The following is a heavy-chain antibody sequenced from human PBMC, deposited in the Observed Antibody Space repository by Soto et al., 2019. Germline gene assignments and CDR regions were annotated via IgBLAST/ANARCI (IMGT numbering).Heavy chain of an antibody. Sequence: SGGSLRLSCAASEFTFSTSWINWVRQAPGKGLEWVASIKGDGSQKYYVDSVTGRFTISRDNAKNSVYLQMNSLRAEDTAVYYCARDRGWLAYDYWGQGALVTVSS. CDR1: EFTFSTSW. CDR2: IKGDGSQK. CDR3: ARDRGWLAYDY. V-gene: IGHV3-7*01. D-gene: IGHD6-19*01. J-gene: IGHJ4*02.